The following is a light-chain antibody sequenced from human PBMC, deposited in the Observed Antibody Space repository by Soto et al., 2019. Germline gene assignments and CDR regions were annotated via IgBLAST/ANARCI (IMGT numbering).Light chain of an antibody. CDR3: QQYHSWPLT. V-gene: IGKV3-15*01. CDR2: GAS. CDR1: QSLSSK. Sequence: EVVMTRSPATLSMSPGATATLFCRASQSLSSKLAWYLGKPGQAPRLLIYGASTRAAGVPARFSGSGSGTDFTLTISSLQSEASATYYCQQYHSWPLTLGQGTKVDIK. J-gene: IGKJ1*01.